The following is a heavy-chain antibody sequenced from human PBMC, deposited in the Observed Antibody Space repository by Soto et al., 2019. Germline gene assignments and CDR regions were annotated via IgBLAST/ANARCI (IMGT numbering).Heavy chain of an antibody. Sequence: SETLSLTCAVSGGSISSYYWSWIRQPPGKGLEWIGYIYYSGSTNYNPSLKSRVTISVDTSKNQFSLKLSSVTAADTAVYYCARGNVVVVAALDYWGQGTLVTVSS. CDR3: ARGNVVVVAALDY. D-gene: IGHD2-15*01. CDR2: IYYSGST. V-gene: IGHV4-59*01. CDR1: GGSISSYY. J-gene: IGHJ4*02.